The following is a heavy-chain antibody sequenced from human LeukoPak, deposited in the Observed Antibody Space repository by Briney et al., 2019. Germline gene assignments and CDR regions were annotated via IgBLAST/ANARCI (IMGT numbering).Heavy chain of an antibody. CDR1: GGTSSSYA. V-gene: IGHV1-69*05. Sequence: SVKVSCKASGGTSSSYAISWVRQAPGQGLEWMGGIIPIFGTANYAQKFQGRVTITTDESTSTAYMELSSLRSEDTAVYYCARDGKETLFAFDPWGQGTLVTVSS. D-gene: IGHD1-1*01. CDR3: ARDGKETLFAFDP. CDR2: IIPIFGTA. J-gene: IGHJ5*02.